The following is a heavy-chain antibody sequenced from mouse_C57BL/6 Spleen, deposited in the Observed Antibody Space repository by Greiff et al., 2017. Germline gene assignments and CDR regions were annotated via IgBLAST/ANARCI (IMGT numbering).Heavy chain of an antibody. D-gene: IGHD2-1*01. CDR3: SYGNYVRAMDY. J-gene: IGHJ4*01. CDR2: INPSSGYP. Sequence: QVQLQQSGAELAKPGASVKLSCKASGYTFTSYWMHWVKQRPGQGLEWIGYINPSSGYPKYNQKFKDKATLTAAKSSSTAYMQLSSLTYEDAAVYYCSYGNYVRAMDYWGQGTSVTVSS. CDR1: GYTFTSYW. V-gene: IGHV1-7*01.